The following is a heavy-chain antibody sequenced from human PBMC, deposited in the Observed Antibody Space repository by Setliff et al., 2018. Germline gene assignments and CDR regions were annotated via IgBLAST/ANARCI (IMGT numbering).Heavy chain of an antibody. Sequence: GASVKVSCKASGYTFTSYGISWVRQAPGQGLEWMGWISAYNGNTNYAQKPQGRVTMTTDTSTSTAYMELRSLRSDDTAVYYCARGYSSSWQSRMGFDPWGQGTLVTVSS. CDR2: ISAYNGNT. D-gene: IGHD6-13*01. V-gene: IGHV1-18*01. CDR1: GYTFTSYG. CDR3: ARGYSSSWQSRMGFDP. J-gene: IGHJ5*02.